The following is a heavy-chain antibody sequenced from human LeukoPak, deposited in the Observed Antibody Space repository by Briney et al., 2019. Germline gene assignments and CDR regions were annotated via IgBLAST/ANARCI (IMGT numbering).Heavy chain of an antibody. V-gene: IGHV4-4*07. J-gene: IGHJ4*02. D-gene: IGHD6-19*01. CDR1: GGSISSYY. CDR2: IYTSGST. Sequence: SETLSPTCTVSGGSISSYYWSWIRQPAGKGLEWIGRIYTSGSTNYNPSLKSRVTMSVDTSKNQFSLKLSSVTAADTAVYYCARMGEQWLNFDYWGQGTLVTVSS. CDR3: ARMGEQWLNFDY.